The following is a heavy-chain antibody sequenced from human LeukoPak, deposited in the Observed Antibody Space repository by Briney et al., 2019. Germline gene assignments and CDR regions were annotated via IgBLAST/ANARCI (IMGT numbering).Heavy chain of an antibody. J-gene: IGHJ4*02. D-gene: IGHD6-13*01. CDR3: ARRDSGSWYGFDY. Sequence: SETLSLTCTVSGGSISSYYWSWIRQPPGKGLEWIGYIYYSGSTNYNPSLKSRVTISVDTSKNQFSLKLSSVTAADTAVYYCARRDSGSWYGFDYWGQGTLVTVSS. CDR1: GGSISSYY. V-gene: IGHV4-59*08. CDR2: IYYSGST.